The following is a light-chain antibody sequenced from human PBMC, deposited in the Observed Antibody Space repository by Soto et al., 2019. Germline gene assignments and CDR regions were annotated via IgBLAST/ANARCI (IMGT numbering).Light chain of an antibody. Sequence: QSVLTQPPSVSGSPGQSVAISCTGTSSDVGSYNRVSWYQQPPGTAHKLMIYDVNNRPSGVPDRFSGSKSGNTASLTISGLQAEDEADYYCSSYTSSSTYVFGTGTKVTVL. CDR2: DVN. J-gene: IGLJ1*01. CDR3: SSYTSSSTYV. CDR1: SSDVGSYNR. V-gene: IGLV2-18*02.